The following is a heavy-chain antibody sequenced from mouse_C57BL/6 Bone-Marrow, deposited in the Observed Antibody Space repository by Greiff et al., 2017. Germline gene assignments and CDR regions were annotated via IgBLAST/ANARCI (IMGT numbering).Heavy chain of an antibody. CDR1: GYTFTNYW. J-gene: IGHJ2*01. D-gene: IGHD2-4*01. Sequence: QVQLQQSGAELVRPGTSVKMSCKASGYTFTNYWIGWAKQRPGHGLEWIGDIYPGGGYTNYNEQFKGKATLTADKSSSPAYMQFSSLTSEDSAIYYCASHYDYPFDYWGQGTTLTVSS. CDR2: IYPGGGYT. CDR3: ASHYDYPFDY. V-gene: IGHV1-63*01.